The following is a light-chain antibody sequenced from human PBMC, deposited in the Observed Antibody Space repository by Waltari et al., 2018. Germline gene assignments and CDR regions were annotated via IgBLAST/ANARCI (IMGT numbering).Light chain of an antibody. CDR3: MLSYGAVRV. CDR2: DST. J-gene: IGLJ2*01. CDR1: TGAVTTGHY. V-gene: IGLV7-46*01. Sequence: QAVVTQEPSLTVSPGGTVTLTCGSSTGAVTTGHYPYWFQQKPGEAPTTLIFDSTNTPSKTPARFSGSLLGGKSALTLSGALPEDEAAYYCMLSYGAVRVFGGGTKLTVL.